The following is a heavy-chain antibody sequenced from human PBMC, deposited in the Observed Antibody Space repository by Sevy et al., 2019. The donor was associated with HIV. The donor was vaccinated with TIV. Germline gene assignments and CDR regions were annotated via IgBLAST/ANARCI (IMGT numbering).Heavy chain of an antibody. Sequence: GGSLRLSCAASGFTFSSYGMHWVRQPPGKGLEWVAVISYDGSNKYYADSVKGRFTISRDNSKNTLYLQMNSLRAEDTAVYYCAKDRLRYCSGGSCYPFDYWGQGTLVTVSS. CDR3: AKDRLRYCSGGSCYPFDY. CDR1: GFTFSSYG. J-gene: IGHJ4*02. D-gene: IGHD2-15*01. CDR2: ISYDGSNK. V-gene: IGHV3-30*18.